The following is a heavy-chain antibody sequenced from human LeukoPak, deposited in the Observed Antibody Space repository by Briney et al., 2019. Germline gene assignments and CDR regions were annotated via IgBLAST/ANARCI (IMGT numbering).Heavy chain of an antibody. J-gene: IGHJ4*02. V-gene: IGHV3-9*01. D-gene: IGHD1-26*01. CDR2: ITWNSGTV. CDR3: ARDSTIVV. CDR1: GFTFDNYA. Sequence: GGSLRLSCAASGFTFDNYAMHWVRQAPGKGLEWVSGITWNSGTVAYADSVKGRFTISRDNAKNSLYWQMESLRSEDTAFYYCARDSTIVVWGQGTLVTVSS.